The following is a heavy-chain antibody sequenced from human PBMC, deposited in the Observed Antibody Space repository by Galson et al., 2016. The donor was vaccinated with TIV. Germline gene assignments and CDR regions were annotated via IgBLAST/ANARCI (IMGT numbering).Heavy chain of an antibody. CDR1: GGSMSGHF. J-gene: IGHJ3*02. D-gene: IGHD2/OR15-2a*01. CDR3: ARETAVSTYAFDI. V-gene: IGHV4-59*11. Sequence: ETLSLTCSVSGGSMSGHFWSWVRQPPGKGLEWLGYIFYTGSTNYNPSFKGRVSISVDTSKNRFSLTLTSATAADTATYYCARETAVSTYAFDIWGQGTMVTVSS. CDR2: IFYTGST.